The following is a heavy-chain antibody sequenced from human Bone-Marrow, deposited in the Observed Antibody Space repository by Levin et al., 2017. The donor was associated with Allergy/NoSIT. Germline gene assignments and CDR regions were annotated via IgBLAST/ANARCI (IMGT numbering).Heavy chain of an antibody. V-gene: IGHV3-7*01. CDR3: ARGYPYSSASF. CDR2: INQDATFT. D-gene: IGHD6-19*01. CDR1: GFTFSNHW. J-gene: IGHJ4*02. Sequence: GGSLRLSCAASGFTFSNHWMNWVRQAPGKGLEWVANINQDATFTDYVDSVKGRFTVSRDNAGNSLFLQMNSLRAEDTAVYYCARGYPYSSASFWGQGILVTVSS.